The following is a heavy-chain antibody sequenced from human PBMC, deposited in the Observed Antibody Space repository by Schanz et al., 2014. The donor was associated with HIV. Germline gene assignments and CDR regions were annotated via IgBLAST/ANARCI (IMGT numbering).Heavy chain of an antibody. CDR1: GYPFSNSG. CDR2: ISAYNGHT. Sequence: QIQVVQSGAEMKKPGASVKVSCRATGYPFSNSGVSWVRQAPGQGLEWMGWISAYNGHTSYAEKLQGRITMTTGTATTTAYMELRSLRSDDTAVYYCARDRGNIAVAGTFDYWGQGTLVIVSS. D-gene: IGHD6-19*01. J-gene: IGHJ4*02. CDR3: ARDRGNIAVAGTFDY. V-gene: IGHV1-18*01.